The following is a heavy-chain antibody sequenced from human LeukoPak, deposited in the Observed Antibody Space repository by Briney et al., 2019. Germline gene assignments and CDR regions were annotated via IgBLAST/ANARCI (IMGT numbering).Heavy chain of an antibody. CDR3: ARGPRRHCSSTSCSRTSYYYYYMDV. Sequence: SETLSLTCAVYGGSFSGYYWSWIRQPPGKGLDWIGEINHSGSTNYNPSLKSRVTISVDTSKNQFSLKLSSVTAADTAVYYCARGPRRHCSSTSCSRTSYYYYYMDVWGKGTTVTVSS. CDR2: INHSGST. CDR1: GGSFSGYY. D-gene: IGHD2-2*01. J-gene: IGHJ6*03. V-gene: IGHV4-34*01.